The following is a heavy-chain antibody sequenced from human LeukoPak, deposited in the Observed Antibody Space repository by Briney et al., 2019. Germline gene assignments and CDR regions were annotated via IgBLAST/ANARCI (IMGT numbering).Heavy chain of an antibody. V-gene: IGHV3-9*01. CDR1: GFTFDDYA. CDR3: AKDTEGYRLAISIAAAGTSFDY. D-gene: IGHD6-13*01. J-gene: IGHJ4*02. Sequence: PGRSLRLSCAASGFTFDDYAMHWVRQAPGKGLEWVSGISWNSGSIGYADSVKGRFTISRDNAKNSLYLQMNSLRAEDTALYYCAKDTEGYRLAISIAAAGTSFDYWGQGTLVIVSS. CDR2: ISWNSGSI.